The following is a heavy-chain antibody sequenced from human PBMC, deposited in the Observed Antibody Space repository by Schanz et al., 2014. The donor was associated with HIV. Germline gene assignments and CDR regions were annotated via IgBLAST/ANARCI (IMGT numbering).Heavy chain of an antibody. CDR3: AKDRNWYDDRYRGKGNYYYYYGMDV. Sequence: QVQLAESGGGVVRPGRSLRLSCAASGFTFDSFGMHWVRQAPGKGLEWVAVISYDGSNKHYADSVKGRFTISRDNSKSTLYLQVKRLRPEDRAVYFCAKDRNWYDDRYRGKGNYYYYYGMDVWGQGTTVTVSS. CDR1: GFTFDSFG. V-gene: IGHV3-30*18. CDR2: ISYDGSNK. J-gene: IGHJ6*02. D-gene: IGHD3-16*01.